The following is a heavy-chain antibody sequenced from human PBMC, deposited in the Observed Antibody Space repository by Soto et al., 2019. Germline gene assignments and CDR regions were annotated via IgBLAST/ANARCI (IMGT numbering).Heavy chain of an antibody. J-gene: IGHJ6*02. CDR3: ARDNPEGDFWSGERYGMDV. D-gene: IGHD3-3*01. Sequence: VGSLRLSCAASGFTFSSYWMHWVRQAPGKGLVWVSRINSDGSSTSYADSVKGRFTISRDNAKNTLYLQMNSLRAEDTAVYYCARDNPEGDFWSGERYGMDVWGQGTTVTVSS. V-gene: IGHV3-74*01. CDR2: INSDGSST. CDR1: GFTFSSYW.